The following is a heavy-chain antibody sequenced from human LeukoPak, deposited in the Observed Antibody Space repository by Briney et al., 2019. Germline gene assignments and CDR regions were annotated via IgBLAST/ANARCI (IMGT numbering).Heavy chain of an antibody. J-gene: IGHJ4*02. CDR2: MNPNSGNT. D-gene: IGHD4-17*01. Sequence: ASVKVSCKASGYTFTSYDINWVRQATGQGLEWMGWMNPNSGNTGYAQKFQGRVTMTRNTSISTAYMELSSLRSEDTAVYYCARERGGDYGDYLDYWGQGTLVTVSS. V-gene: IGHV1-8*01. CDR1: GYTFTSYD. CDR3: ARERGGDYGDYLDY.